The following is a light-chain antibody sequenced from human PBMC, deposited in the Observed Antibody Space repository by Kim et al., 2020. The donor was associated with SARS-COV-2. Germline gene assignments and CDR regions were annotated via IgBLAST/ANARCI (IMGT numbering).Light chain of an antibody. CDR3: QSYNRDNVI. V-gene: IGLV6-57*03. CDR1: HVSIGDNY. J-gene: IGLJ2*01. CDR2: DDD. Sequence: GKAVTSSYTRRHVSIGDNYVQWDQQRPGGVHTTVIYDDDQRPSGFSARFSGSIDNPSNSASLTISGLRTEDEADYYCQSYNRDNVIFGGGTQLTVL.